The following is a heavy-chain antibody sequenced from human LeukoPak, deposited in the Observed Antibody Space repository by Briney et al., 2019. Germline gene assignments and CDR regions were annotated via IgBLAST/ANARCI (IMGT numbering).Heavy chain of an antibody. Sequence: PGGSLRLSCAASGFTFSDYYMSWIRQAPGRGLEWVSYISSSGSTIYYADSVKGRFTISRDNAKNSLYLQMNRLRADEDTAVYYCAGDNSNLDYWGQGTLVTVSS. CDR3: AGDNSNLDY. CDR2: ISSSGSTI. J-gene: IGHJ4*02. CDR1: GFTFSDYY. D-gene: IGHD4-11*01. V-gene: IGHV3-11*04.